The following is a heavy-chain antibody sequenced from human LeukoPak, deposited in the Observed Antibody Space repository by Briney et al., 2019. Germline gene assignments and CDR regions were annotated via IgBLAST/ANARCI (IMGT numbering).Heavy chain of an antibody. CDR1: GFTFSSYG. CDR3: AKHWSYCSTTSCFFNYYYYYMDV. Sequence: PGGSLRLSCAASGFTFSSYGMHWVRQAPGKGLEWVSAISGSGGSTYYADSVKGRFTISRDNSKNTLYLQMNSLRAEDTAVYYCAKHWSYCSTTSCFFNYYYYYMDVWGKGTTVTVSS. D-gene: IGHD2-2*01. J-gene: IGHJ6*03. CDR2: ISGSGGST. V-gene: IGHV3-23*01.